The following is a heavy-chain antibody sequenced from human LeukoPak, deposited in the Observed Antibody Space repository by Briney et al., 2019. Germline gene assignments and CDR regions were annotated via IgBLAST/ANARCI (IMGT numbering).Heavy chain of an antibody. J-gene: IGHJ6*02. Sequence: PSETLSLTCTVSGASISSYYWSWIRQPPGKGLEWIGYIYYSGSTNYNPSLKSRVTISVDTSKNQFSLKLSSVTAADTAVYYCARAVNPYYGMDVWGQGTTVTVSS. CDR3: ARAVNPYYGMDV. V-gene: IGHV4-59*01. CDR1: GASISSYY. D-gene: IGHD4-11*01. CDR2: IYYSGST.